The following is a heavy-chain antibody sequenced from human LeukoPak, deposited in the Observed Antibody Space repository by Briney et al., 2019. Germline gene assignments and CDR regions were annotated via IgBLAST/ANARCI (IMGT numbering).Heavy chain of an antibody. CDR1: GFTFSSYA. CDR3: AKKVGGTVGDVFVI. Sequence: GGSLRLSCAASGFTFSSYAMNWVRQAPGKGLEWVSGISGSGDSTYYADSVKGRFTISRDTSKNTLYLQMNSLRAEDTAVYYCAKKVGGTVGDVFVIWGARAMVTVSS. J-gene: IGHJ3*02. D-gene: IGHD4-17*01. CDR2: ISGSGDST. V-gene: IGHV3-23*01.